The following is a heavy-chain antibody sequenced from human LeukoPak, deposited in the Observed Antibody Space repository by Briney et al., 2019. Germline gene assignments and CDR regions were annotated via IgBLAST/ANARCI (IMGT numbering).Heavy chain of an antibody. CDR3: ARGLLCSSTSCYAV. CDR2: IYHSGRT. D-gene: IGHD2-2*01. CDR1: AYSISSGYY. Sequence: KTSETLSLTCTVSAYSISSGYYWGWIRQPPGKGLEWIGSIYHSGRTYYNPSLKSRVTISVDTSKNQFSLKLSSVTAADTGVYYCARGLLCSSTSCYAVWGQGTLVTVSS. J-gene: IGHJ4*02. V-gene: IGHV4-38-2*02.